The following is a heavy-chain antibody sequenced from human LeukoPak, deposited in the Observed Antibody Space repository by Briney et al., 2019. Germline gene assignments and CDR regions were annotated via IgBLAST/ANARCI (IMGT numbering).Heavy chain of an antibody. CDR1: GFTFSSYS. Sequence: GGSLRLSCTASGFTFSSYSMNWVRQAPGKGLEWVSYISSSSSNIFYADSFKGRFTISRDNAQNSLYLQMNSLRAEDTAVYYCARDLDYGDNSGYFDYWGQGTLVTVSS. V-gene: IGHV3-21*01. D-gene: IGHD4-23*01. J-gene: IGHJ4*02. CDR3: ARDLDYGDNSGYFDY. CDR2: ISSSSSNI.